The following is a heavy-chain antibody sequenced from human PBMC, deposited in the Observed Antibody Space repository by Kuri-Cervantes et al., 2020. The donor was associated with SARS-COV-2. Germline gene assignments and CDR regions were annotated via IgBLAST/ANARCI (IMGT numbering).Heavy chain of an antibody. V-gene: IGHV1-58*01. CDR3: ATESGGDFSGFDY. CDR1: GFTFSTSA. Sequence: SVKVSCKTSGFTFSTSAVQWVRQAPGQHLEWIGWIVVGSGYTRYAPKFQRRVTITSDVSTTTAYLDPTGLTSEDTAVYFCATESGGDFSGFDYWGQGTLVTVSS. D-gene: IGHD4-17*01. CDR2: IVVGSGYT. J-gene: IGHJ4*02.